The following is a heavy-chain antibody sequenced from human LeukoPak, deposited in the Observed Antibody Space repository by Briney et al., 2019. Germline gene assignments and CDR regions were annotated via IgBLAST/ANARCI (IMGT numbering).Heavy chain of an antibody. D-gene: IGHD1-26*01. J-gene: IGHJ2*01. Sequence: PSETLSLTCAVYGGSFSGYYWSWIRQPPGKGLEWIGEINHSGSINYNPSLKSRVTISVDTSKNQFSLKLSSVTAADTAVYYCARVMGELLLGYFDLWGRGALVTVSS. CDR3: ARVMGELLLGYFDL. CDR1: GGSFSGYY. V-gene: IGHV4-34*01. CDR2: INHSGSI.